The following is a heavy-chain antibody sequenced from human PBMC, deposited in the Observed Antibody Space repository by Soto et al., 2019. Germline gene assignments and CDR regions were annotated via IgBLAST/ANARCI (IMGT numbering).Heavy chain of an antibody. CDR1: GYTFTGYH. J-gene: IGHJ6*03. CDR2: ISAYNGNT. D-gene: IGHD4-17*01. Sequence: ASVKVSCKASGYTFTGYHMHWVRQAPGQGLEWMGWISAYNGNTNYAQKLQGRVTMTTDTSTSTAYMELRSLRSDDTAVYYCAKSLDYGEGYMDVWGKGTTVTVSS. CDR3: AKSLDYGEGYMDV. V-gene: IGHV1-18*04.